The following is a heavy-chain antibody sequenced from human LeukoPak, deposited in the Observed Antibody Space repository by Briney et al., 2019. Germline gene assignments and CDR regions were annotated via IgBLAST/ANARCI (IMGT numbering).Heavy chain of an antibody. Sequence: GGSLRLSCATSGFTVSSNYMSWVRQAPGKGLEWVSVIYDSGTTYYADSVKGRFLIFRDTSKNTVDLQMNSLRVGDTAVYYCAGRRSSGWYAYWGQGTLVTVSS. CDR2: IYDSGTT. J-gene: IGHJ4*02. V-gene: IGHV3-53*01. D-gene: IGHD6-19*01. CDR3: AGRRSSGWYAY. CDR1: GFTVSSNY.